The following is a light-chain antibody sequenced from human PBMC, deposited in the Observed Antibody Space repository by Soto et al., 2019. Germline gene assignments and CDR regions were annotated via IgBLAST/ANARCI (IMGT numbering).Light chain of an antibody. CDR3: QQHSHWPPWT. J-gene: IGKJ1*01. CDR1: QSIRSNY. Sequence: EIVLTQSPGTLSLSPGERATLSCRASQSIRSNYLAWYQQKPGQAPRFLIYGASNRATGIPARFSGSGSGTDFTLTISNLEPEDFAVYYCQQHSHWPPWTFGQGTKVDIK. V-gene: IGKV3-11*01. CDR2: GAS.